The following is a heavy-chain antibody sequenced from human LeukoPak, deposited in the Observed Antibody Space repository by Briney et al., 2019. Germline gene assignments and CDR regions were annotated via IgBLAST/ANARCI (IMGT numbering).Heavy chain of an antibody. J-gene: IGHJ6*03. CDR3: ASGPNYSNYGSDYYYYMDV. V-gene: IGHV1-8*03. D-gene: IGHD4-11*01. CDR2: MNPQSGNT. CDR1: GYTFTNYD. Sequence: GASVKLSCKASGYTFTNYDINWVRQATGQGLEGMGWMNPQSGNTGYAQKLQGRVTITRDTSITTAYMELSSLRSEDTAVYYCASGPNYSNYGSDYYYYMDVWGKGTTVTVSS.